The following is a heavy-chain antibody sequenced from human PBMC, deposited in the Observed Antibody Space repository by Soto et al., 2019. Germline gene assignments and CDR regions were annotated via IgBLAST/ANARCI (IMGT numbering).Heavy chain of an antibody. J-gene: IGHJ4*02. CDR3: ARDRKGIAAAGRVFDY. V-gene: IGHV1-18*01. Sequence: ASVKVSCKASGYTFTSYGISWVRQAPGQGLEWMGWISAYNGNTKYSQKFQGRVTITRDTSASTAYMELSSLRSEDTAVYYCARDRKGIAAAGRVFDYWGQGTLVTVSS. D-gene: IGHD6-13*01. CDR1: GYTFTSYG. CDR2: ISAYNGNT.